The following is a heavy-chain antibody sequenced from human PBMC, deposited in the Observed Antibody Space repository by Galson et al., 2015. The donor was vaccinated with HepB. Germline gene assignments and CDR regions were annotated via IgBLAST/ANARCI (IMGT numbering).Heavy chain of an antibody. Sequence: SVKVSCKASGYTFTSYYIHWVRQAPGQGLEWMGIINPDVGSTSYAQKFQDRVTMTRDTSTSTVYMELNSLRSDDTAVYYCARGSPNGSSYFDYWGQGTLVTVSS. CDR1: GYTFTSYY. CDR2: INPDVGST. J-gene: IGHJ4*02. CDR3: ARGSPNGSSYFDY. D-gene: IGHD1-26*01. V-gene: IGHV1-46*01.